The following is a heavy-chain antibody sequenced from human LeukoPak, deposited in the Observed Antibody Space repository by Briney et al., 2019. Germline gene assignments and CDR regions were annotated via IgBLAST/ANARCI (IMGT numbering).Heavy chain of an antibody. J-gene: IGHJ6*03. CDR3: ARDQSDFWSIGYYYMDV. Sequence: GGSLRLSCAASGFTVSNNYMSWVRQAPGKGLEWVSVIYSGGSTYFADSVKGRFTISRDYSKNTLYLQMNSLRAEDTAVYYCARDQSDFWSIGYYYMDVWGKGTTVTVSS. D-gene: IGHD3-3*01. CDR1: GFTVSNNY. CDR2: IYSGGST. V-gene: IGHV3-53*01.